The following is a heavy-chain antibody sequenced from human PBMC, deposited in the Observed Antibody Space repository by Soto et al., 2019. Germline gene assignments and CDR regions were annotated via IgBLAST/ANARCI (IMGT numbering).Heavy chain of an antibody. Sequence: QLQLQESGPGLVKPSETLSLTCTVSGGSISSSSYYWGWIRQPPGKGLEWIGSIYYSGSTYYNPSLKSRVTIPVDTSKNQSSLKLSSVTAADTAVYYCARHKGGSWSTYDYWGQGTLVTVSS. CDR1: GGSISSSSYY. D-gene: IGHD1-26*01. V-gene: IGHV4-39*01. CDR3: ARHKGGSWSTYDY. J-gene: IGHJ4*02. CDR2: IYYSGST.